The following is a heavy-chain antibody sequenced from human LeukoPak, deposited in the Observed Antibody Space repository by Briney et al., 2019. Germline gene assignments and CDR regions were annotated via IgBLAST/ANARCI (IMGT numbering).Heavy chain of an antibody. Sequence: PSETLSLTCAVYGGSFSGYYWSWIRQPPGKGLEWIGEINHSGSTNYNPSLKSRVTISVDTSKNQFSLKLSSVTAADTAVYYCAREGGRNYYDSSGYYVPWGQGTLVTVSS. CDR3: AREGGRNYYDSSGYYVP. D-gene: IGHD3-22*01. V-gene: IGHV4-34*01. J-gene: IGHJ5*02. CDR2: INHSGST. CDR1: GGSFSGYY.